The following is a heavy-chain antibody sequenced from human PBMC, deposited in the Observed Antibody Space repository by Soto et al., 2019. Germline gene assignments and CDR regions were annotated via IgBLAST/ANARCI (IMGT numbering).Heavy chain of an antibody. D-gene: IGHD4-17*01. CDR3: ARDLTTAAVVGAFDI. CDR2: ISSSSSYI. Sequence: GGSLRLSCAASGFTFCSYSLNWVRQAPGKGLEWVSSISSSSSYIYHADSVKGRFTISRDNAKNSLYLQMNSLRAEDTAVYYCARDLTTAAVVGAFDIWGQGTMVTVSS. J-gene: IGHJ3*02. V-gene: IGHV3-21*01. CDR1: GFTFCSYS.